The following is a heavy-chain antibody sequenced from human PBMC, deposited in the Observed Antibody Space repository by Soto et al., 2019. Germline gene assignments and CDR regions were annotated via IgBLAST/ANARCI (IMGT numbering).Heavy chain of an antibody. D-gene: IGHD3-10*01. CDR1: GGSVSSYY. CDR2: IYTSGST. Sequence: TSETLSLTCTVSGGSVSSYYCSWIRQPAGKGLEWIGHIYTSGSTNYNPSLKSRVTMSADTSKNQFSLKLSSVTAADTAVYYCARGEFGEAQLFDSWGQGALVTVSS. V-gene: IGHV4-4*07. CDR3: ARGEFGEAQLFDS. J-gene: IGHJ4*02.